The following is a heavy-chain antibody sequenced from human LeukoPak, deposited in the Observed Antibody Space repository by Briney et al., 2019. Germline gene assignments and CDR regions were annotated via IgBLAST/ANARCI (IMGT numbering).Heavy chain of an antibody. CDR2: ISAYKCNT. V-gene: IGHV1-18*01. J-gene: IGHJ6*02. CDR3: ARDPGDYDFWSGSYYYYMDV. D-gene: IGHD3-3*01. Sequence: ASVKVSCKASGYTFTSYGISWVRQAPGQGLEWMGWISAYKCNTNYAQKLQGRVTMTTDTSTSTAYMELRSLRSDDTAVYYCARDPGDYDFWSGSYYYYMDVWGQGTTVTVSS. CDR1: GYTFTSYG.